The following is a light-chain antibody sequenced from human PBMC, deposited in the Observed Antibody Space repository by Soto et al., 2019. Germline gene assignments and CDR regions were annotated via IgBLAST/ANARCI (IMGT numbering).Light chain of an antibody. J-gene: IGKJ2*01. Sequence: AIQMTPSPSSLSASVGDRVIITCRTSQGISNGLSWYQQKPGKASNLLIYAAPMLQSGTPSRFSGSGSDTDFTLPIRALQLEGVATYDWLQYYSPPYTVGLGTKVDLK. CDR2: AAP. V-gene: IGKV1-6*02. CDR3: LQYYSPPYT. CDR1: QGISNG.